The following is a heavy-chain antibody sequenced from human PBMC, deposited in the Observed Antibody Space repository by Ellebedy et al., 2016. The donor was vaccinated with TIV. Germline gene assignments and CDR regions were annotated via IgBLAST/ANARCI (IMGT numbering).Heavy chain of an antibody. Sequence: AASVQVSCKASGGTFSSYAISWVRQAPAQGIEWMGGIIPIFGKANYAQKFLGRVTITADESTSTAYMELSSLRAADTAVYYCARVGRWQQQVWWFDPWGQGTLVTVSS. D-gene: IGHD6-13*01. CDR1: GGTFSSYA. V-gene: IGHV1-69*13. J-gene: IGHJ5*02. CDR3: ARVGRWQQQVWWFDP. CDR2: IIPIFGKA.